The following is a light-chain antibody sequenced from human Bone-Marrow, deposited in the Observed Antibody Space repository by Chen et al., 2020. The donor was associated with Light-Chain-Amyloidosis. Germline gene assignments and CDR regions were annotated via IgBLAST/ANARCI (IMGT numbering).Light chain of an antibody. CDR3: QSADSSGTYEVI. CDR2: RDT. Sequence: SYELTQPPSVSVSPGPTARITCSGDDLPTKYAYWYQQKPGQAPVLVIHRDTERPSGSSERFYGSSSGTTATLTISGVQAEDEADYHCQSADSSGTYEVIFGGGTKLTVL. J-gene: IGLJ2*01. CDR1: DLPTKY. V-gene: IGLV3-25*03.